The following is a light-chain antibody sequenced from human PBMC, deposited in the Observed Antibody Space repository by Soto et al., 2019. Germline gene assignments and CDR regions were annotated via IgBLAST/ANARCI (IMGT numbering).Light chain of an antibody. CDR2: GAS. V-gene: IGKV3-20*01. J-gene: IGKJ1*01. Sequence: EIGLTQSPGTLSLYTGERATLSCRASQSVSSSYLAWYQQKPGQAPRLLIYGASSRATGIPDRFSGSGSGTDFTLTISRLEPEDFAVYYCQQPWTFGQGTNVDIK. CDR3: QQPWT. CDR1: QSVSSSY.